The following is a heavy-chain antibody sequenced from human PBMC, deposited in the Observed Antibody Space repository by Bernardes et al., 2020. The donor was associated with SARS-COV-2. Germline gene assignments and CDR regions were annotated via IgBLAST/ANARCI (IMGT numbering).Heavy chain of an antibody. CDR3: TRVLEQQLVRDNWFDP. D-gene: IGHD6-13*01. CDR2: IRSKAYGGTT. V-gene: IGHV3-49*03. CDR1: GFTFGDYA. Sequence: SLRLSCTASGFTFGDYAMSWFRQAPGKGLEWVGFIRSKAYGGTTEYAASVKGRFTISRDDSKSIAYLQMNSLKTEDTAVYYCTRVLEQQLVRDNWFDPWGQGTLVTVSS. J-gene: IGHJ5*02.